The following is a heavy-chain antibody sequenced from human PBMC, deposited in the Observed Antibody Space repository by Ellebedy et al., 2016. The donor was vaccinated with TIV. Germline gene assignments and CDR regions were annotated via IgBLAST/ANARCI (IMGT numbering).Heavy chain of an antibody. V-gene: IGHV3-33*01. Sequence: PGGSLRLSCAASGFTFSSYGMHWVRQAPGKGLEWLAFIWYDGSNKYYADSVKGRFTISRDNSKNTLYLQMNSLRVEDTAVYYCPRGGSGGAAALDYWGQGILVTVSS. CDR2: IWYDGSNK. D-gene: IGHD6-13*01. CDR1: GFTFSSYG. J-gene: IGHJ4*02. CDR3: PRGGSGGAAALDY.